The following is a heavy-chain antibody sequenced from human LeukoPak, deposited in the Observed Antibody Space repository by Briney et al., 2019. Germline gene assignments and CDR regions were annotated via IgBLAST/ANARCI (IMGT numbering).Heavy chain of an antibody. CDR2: ISYDGSNK. V-gene: IGHV3-30-3*01. CDR3: AKGLPYTLDY. D-gene: IGHD2-2*02. Sequence: GGSLRLSCAASGFTFSSYAMHWVRQAPGKGLEWVAVISYDGSNKYYADSVKGRFTISRDNSKNTLYLQMNSLRAEDTAVYYCAKGLPYTLDYWGQGTLVTVSS. J-gene: IGHJ4*02. CDR1: GFTFSSYA.